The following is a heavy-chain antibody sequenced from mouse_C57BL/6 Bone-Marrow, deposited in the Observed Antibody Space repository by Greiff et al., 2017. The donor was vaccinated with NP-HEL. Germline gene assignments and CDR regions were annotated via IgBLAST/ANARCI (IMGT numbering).Heavy chain of an antibody. J-gene: IGHJ4*01. CDR1: GYTFTSYW. V-gene: IGHV1-64*01. Sequence: QVQLQQPGAELVKPGASVKLSCKASGYTFTSYWMHWVKQRPGQGLEWIGMIHPNSGSTNYNEKFKSKATLTVDKSSSAAYMQLSSLTSEDSAVYYCVIYYGNYGDDWGQGTSVTVSS. D-gene: IGHD2-1*01. CDR3: VIYYGNYGDD. CDR2: IHPNSGST.